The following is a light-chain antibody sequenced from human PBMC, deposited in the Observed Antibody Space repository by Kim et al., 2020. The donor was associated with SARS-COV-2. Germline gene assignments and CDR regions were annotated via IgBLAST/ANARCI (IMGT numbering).Light chain of an antibody. Sequence: SAGERATLSCRASQSVTYSYLAWYQQKPGQTPRLLIFGATTRAIDIPDRFSGSGSGTDFTLTISRLEPEDFAVYYCQQYGTSPLTFGGGTKVDIK. CDR3: QQYGTSPLT. CDR2: GAT. J-gene: IGKJ4*01. V-gene: IGKV3-20*01. CDR1: QSVTYSY.